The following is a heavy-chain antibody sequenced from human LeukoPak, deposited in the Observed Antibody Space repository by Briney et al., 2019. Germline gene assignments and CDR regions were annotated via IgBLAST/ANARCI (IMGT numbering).Heavy chain of an antibody. D-gene: IGHD2-2*01. J-gene: IGHJ3*02. Sequence: ASVKVSCKASGGTSSSYAISWVRQAPGQGLEWMGWINPNSGGTNYAQKFQGRVTMTRDTSISTAYMELSRLRSDDTAVYYCARALGGIVVVPAAISAFDIWGQGTMVTVSS. V-gene: IGHV1-2*02. CDR2: INPNSGGT. CDR1: GGTSSSYA. CDR3: ARALGGIVVVPAAISAFDI.